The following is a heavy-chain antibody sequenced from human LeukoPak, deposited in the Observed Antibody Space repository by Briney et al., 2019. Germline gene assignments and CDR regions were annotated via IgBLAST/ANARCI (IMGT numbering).Heavy chain of an antibody. J-gene: IGHJ4*02. CDR1: GFTFSSYA. CDR2: INGSGGST. Sequence: GGSLRLSCAASGFTFSSYAMSWVRQAPGKGLEWVSDINGSGGSTYYADSVKGRFTISRDNSKNTLYLQMNSLRAEDTAVYYCAKPTTYYYGSGSYLPFDYWGQGTLVTVSS. CDR3: AKPTTYYYGSGSYLPFDY. D-gene: IGHD3-10*01. V-gene: IGHV3-23*01.